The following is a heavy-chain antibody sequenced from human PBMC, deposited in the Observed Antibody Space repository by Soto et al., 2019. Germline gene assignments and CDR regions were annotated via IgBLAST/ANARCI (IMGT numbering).Heavy chain of an antibody. CDR3: ARDRSSSGWYARDYWFDP. Sequence: SETLSLTCAVSGGSISSSNWWSWVRQPPGKGLEWIGEIYHSGSTNYNPSLKSRVTISVDKSKNQFSLKLSSVTAADTAVYYCARDRSSSGWYARDYWFDPWGQGTLVTVSS. CDR2: IYHSGST. D-gene: IGHD6-19*01. CDR1: GGSISSSNW. J-gene: IGHJ5*02. V-gene: IGHV4-4*02.